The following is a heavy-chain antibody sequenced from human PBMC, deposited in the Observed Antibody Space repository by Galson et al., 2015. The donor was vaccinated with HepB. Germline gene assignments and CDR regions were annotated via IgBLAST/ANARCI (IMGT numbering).Heavy chain of an antibody. CDR3: ARGGYGYDFDY. J-gene: IGHJ4*02. D-gene: IGHD5-18*01. V-gene: IGHV4-61*01. CDR2: IYYSGST. CDR1: GGSVSSGSYY. Sequence: ETLSLTCTVSGGSVSSGSYYWSWIRQPPGKGLEWIGYIYYSGSTNYNRSLKSRVTISVDTSKNQFSLKLRSVTAADTAVYYCARGGYGYDFDYWGQGTLVTVSP.